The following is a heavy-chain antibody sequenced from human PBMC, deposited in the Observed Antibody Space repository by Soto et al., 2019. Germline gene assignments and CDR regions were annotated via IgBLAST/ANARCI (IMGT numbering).Heavy chain of an antibody. Sequence: ASVKVSCKASGYTFNNYGFTWVRQAPGQGLEWMGWINPNSGGTNYAQKFQGWVTMTRDTSISTAYMELSRLRSDDTAVYYCARDCGGDCYSYYYYGMDVWGQGTTVTVSS. CDR3: ARDCGGDCYSYYYYGMDV. V-gene: IGHV1-2*04. J-gene: IGHJ6*02. CDR1: GYTFNNYG. CDR2: INPNSGGT. D-gene: IGHD2-21*02.